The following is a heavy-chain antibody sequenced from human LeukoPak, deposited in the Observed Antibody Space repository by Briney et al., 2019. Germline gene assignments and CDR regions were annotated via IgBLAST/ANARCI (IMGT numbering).Heavy chain of an antibody. D-gene: IGHD5-12*01. V-gene: IGHV1-69*04. Sequence: SVKVSCKASGGTFSSYAISWVRQAPGQGLEWMGRIIPILGIANYAQKFQGRVTITADKSTSTAYMELSSLRSEDTAVYYCASIYRDIVAPHALYYYYGMDVWGQGTTVTVSS. CDR3: ASIYRDIVAPHALYYYYGMDV. CDR2: IIPILGIA. J-gene: IGHJ6*02. CDR1: GGTFSSYA.